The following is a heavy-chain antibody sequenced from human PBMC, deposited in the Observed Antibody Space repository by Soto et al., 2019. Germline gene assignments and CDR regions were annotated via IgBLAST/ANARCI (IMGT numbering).Heavy chain of an antibody. Sequence: SETLSLTCTVSGGSISSYYWSWIRQPPGKGLEWIGYIYYSGSTNYNPSLKSRVTISVDTSKNQFSLKLSSVTAADTAVYYCARQAGSGWYQYWGQGTLVTVSS. D-gene: IGHD6-19*01. J-gene: IGHJ4*02. CDR2: IYYSGST. CDR1: GGSISSYY. V-gene: IGHV4-59*08. CDR3: ARQAGSGWYQY.